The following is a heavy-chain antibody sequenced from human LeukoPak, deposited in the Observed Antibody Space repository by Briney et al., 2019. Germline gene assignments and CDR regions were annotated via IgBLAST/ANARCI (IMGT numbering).Heavy chain of an antibody. D-gene: IGHD1-26*01. CDR2: IKSDGGST. CDR3: VRDNRSYNFDY. CDR1: GLTLSRYW. Sequence: GGCLSLSCAASGLTLSRYWRHWVRQAPGRGLVWVSCIKSDGGSTSIPDSARGRFTISRDNAKTTVYLHMNRLRAEDTAVYYCVRDNRSYNFDYWGQGTLVTVAS. V-gene: IGHV3-74*01. J-gene: IGHJ4*02.